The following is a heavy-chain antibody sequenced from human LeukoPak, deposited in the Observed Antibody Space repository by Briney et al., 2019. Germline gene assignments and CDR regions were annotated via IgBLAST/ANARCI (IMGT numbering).Heavy chain of an antibody. Sequence: GGSLRLSCAASGFSVSSDYMSWVRQAPGKGLEWVSIVFSDGTTYYADSVKGRFSVSRDISKDTMNVQMNGLRPEDTAVYYCARVNYAGGFDYWGQGTLVTVSS. CDR2: VFSDGTT. V-gene: IGHV3-66*02. CDR1: GFSVSSDY. J-gene: IGHJ4*02. D-gene: IGHD1-7*01. CDR3: ARVNYAGGFDY.